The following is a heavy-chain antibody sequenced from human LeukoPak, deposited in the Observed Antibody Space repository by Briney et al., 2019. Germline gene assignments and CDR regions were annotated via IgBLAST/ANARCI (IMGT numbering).Heavy chain of an antibody. D-gene: IGHD1-26*01. J-gene: IGHJ6*03. CDR2: IYTSGST. CDR3: AREGGSSIYYYYMDV. Sequence: SETLSLTCTVSGGSISIGSYYWSWIRQPAGKGLEWIGRIYTSGSTNYNPSLKSRVTISVDTSKNQFSLKLSSVTAADTAVYYCAREGGSSIYYYYMDVWGKGTTVTVSS. CDR1: GGSISIGSYY. V-gene: IGHV4-61*02.